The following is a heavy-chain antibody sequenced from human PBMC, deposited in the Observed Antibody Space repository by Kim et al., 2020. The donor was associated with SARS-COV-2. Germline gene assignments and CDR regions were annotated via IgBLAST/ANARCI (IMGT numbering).Heavy chain of an antibody. CDR3: ARGGEFDN. J-gene: IGHJ4*02. D-gene: IGHD3-16*01. V-gene: IGHV3-11*01. CDR2: IAGDGTIT. Sequence: GGSLRLSCAASGMTFNDYYMNWIRQAPGEGLEWLSNIAGDGTITHYAGSVKGRFTISRDNAKNSVYLQMNSRSAEDTAVYYCARGGEFDNWGQGTLVTVSS. CDR1: GMTFNDYY.